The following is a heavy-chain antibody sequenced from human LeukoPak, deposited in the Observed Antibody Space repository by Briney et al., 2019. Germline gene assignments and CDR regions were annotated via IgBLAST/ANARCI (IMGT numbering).Heavy chain of an antibody. CDR3: AKDPGTVTSEGWFDP. CDR2: ISYDGSNK. D-gene: IGHD4-17*01. V-gene: IGHV3-30-3*01. J-gene: IGHJ5*02. Sequence: PGRSLRLSCAASGFTFSSYAMHWVRQAPGKGLEWVAVISYDGSNKYYADSVKGRFTISRDNSKNTLYLQMNSLRAEDTAVYYCAKDPGTVTSEGWFDPWGQGTLVTVSS. CDR1: GFTFSSYA.